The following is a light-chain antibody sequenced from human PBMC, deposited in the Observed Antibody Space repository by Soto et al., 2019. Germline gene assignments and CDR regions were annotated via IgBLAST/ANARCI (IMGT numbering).Light chain of an antibody. CDR3: QRYGG. J-gene: IGKJ1*01. CDR1: QSFSGSY. CDR2: SAS. V-gene: IGKV3-20*01. Sequence: EIVMTQSPATLSVSPGERGTLSCRASQSFSGSYLAWYQQKPGQAPRLLIYSASSRATGIPDRFSGSGSGTDFTLTISRLEPEDFAVYYCQRYGGFGQGTKVDIK.